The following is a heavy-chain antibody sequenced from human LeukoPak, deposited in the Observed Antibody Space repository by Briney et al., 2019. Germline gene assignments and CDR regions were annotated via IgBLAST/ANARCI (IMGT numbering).Heavy chain of an antibody. J-gene: IGHJ6*03. D-gene: IGHD2-2*01. V-gene: IGHV3-48*04. CDR3: ARVSTPDYYYMDV. CDR1: GFTFSSYS. CDR2: ISSSSSTI. Sequence: GGSLRLSCAASGFTFSSYSMNWFRQAPGKGLEWVSYISSSSSTIYYADSVKGRFTISRDNAKNSLYLQMNSLRAEDTAVYYCARVSTPDYYYMDVWGKGTTVTVSS.